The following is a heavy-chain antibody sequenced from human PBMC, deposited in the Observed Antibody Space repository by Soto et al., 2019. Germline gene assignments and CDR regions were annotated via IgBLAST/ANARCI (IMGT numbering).Heavy chain of an antibody. CDR2: ISSSSSYI. V-gene: IGHV3-21*01. Sequence: GGSLRLSCAASGFTFSSYSMNWVRQAPGKGLEWVSSISSSSSYIYYADSVKGRFTISRDNAKNSLYLQMNSLRAEDTAVYYCARDFYGGKHYSGYYFDYWGQGTLVTVSS. CDR1: GFTFSSYS. D-gene: IGHD3-10*01. CDR3: ARDFYGGKHYSGYYFDY. J-gene: IGHJ4*02.